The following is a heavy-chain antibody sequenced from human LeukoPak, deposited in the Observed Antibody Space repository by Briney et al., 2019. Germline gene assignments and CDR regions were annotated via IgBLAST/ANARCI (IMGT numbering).Heavy chain of an antibody. CDR1: GGSLSGYH. CDR2: INDRGHT. J-gene: IGHJ4*02. Sequence: PSETLSLTCAVHGGSLSGYHWNWIRQSPGKGLEWIGEINDRGHTNYNPSLESRVTISVDTSKKQFSLKLNSVTAADTAVYYCARDPTTVVTTPYYFDFWGQGTLVTVSS. CDR3: ARDPTTVVTTPYYFDF. D-gene: IGHD4-23*01. V-gene: IGHV4-34*01.